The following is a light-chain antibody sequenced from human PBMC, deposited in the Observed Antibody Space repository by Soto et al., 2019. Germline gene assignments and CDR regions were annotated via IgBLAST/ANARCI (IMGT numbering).Light chain of an antibody. CDR2: EGS. V-gene: IGLV2-23*01. CDR1: SSDVGSYNL. CDR3: CSYAGSSSLV. J-gene: IGLJ3*02. Sequence: QSALTQPASVSGSPGQSITISCTGTSSDVGSYNLVSWYQQNPGKAPKLMIYEGSKRPSGVSNRFSGPKSGNTASLTISGLQAEDEADYYCCSYAGSSSLVFGGGTKVTVL.